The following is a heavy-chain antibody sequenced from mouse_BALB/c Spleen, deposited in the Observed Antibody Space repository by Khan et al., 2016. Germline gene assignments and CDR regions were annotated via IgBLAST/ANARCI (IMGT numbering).Heavy chain of an antibody. D-gene: IGHD2-4*01. CDR2: IDPANGNT. CDR1: GFNINDTY. J-gene: IGHJ3*01. V-gene: IGHV14-3*02. Sequence: VQLQQSGAELVKPGASVTLSCTASGFNINDTYMHWVKQRPEQGLEWIGRIDPANGNTKYDPKFQGRATITADTSSNTAYLQFSSLTSEDTAVYYCARSPYDNDVGFAYWGQGTLVTVSA. CDR3: ARSPYDNDVGFAY.